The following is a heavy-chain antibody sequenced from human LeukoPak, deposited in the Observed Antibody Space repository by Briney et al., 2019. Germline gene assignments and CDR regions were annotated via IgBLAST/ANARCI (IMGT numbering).Heavy chain of an antibody. V-gene: IGHV4-39*07. CDR2: IYYSGST. Sequence: SETLSLTCTVSGGSISSSYYWGWIRQPPGKGLEWIGSIYYSGSTYYNPSLKSRVTISVDTSKNQFSLKLSSVTAADTAVYYCARELRSYYYYMDVWGKGTTVTVSS. D-gene: IGHD3-3*01. CDR1: GGSISSSYY. CDR3: ARELRSYYYYMDV. J-gene: IGHJ6*03.